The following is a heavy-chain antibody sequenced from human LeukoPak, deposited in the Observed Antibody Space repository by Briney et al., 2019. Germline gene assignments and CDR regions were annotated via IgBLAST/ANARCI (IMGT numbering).Heavy chain of an antibody. J-gene: IGHJ5*02. V-gene: IGHV1-24*01. CDR2: FDPEEGRT. CDR3: ASEGITKVRAPWNWFDP. Sequence: ASVRVSCKIFGNNLREVSMNWVRQGPGKGLEWMGGFDPEEGRTLYAQKFQGRVTTTEDTSSDTAYMELSSLRSEDTAVYYCASEGITKVRAPWNWFDPWGQGTLVTVSS. D-gene: IGHD3-10*01. CDR1: GNNLREVS.